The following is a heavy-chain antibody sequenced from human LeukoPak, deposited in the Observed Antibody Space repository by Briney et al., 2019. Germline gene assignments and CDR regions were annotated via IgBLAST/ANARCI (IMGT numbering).Heavy chain of an antibody. CDR1: GYTFTGSY. CDR2: IDPNTGGT. V-gene: IGHV1-2*02. Sequence: ASVKVSCEASGYTFTGSYMHWVRQAPGQGLEWMGWIDPNTGGTNYAQRFQGRVTMTRDTSISTAYMELSRLRSNDTVVYYCAREDSSGWYYDYWGQGTLVTVSS. CDR3: AREDSSGWYYDY. J-gene: IGHJ4*02. D-gene: IGHD6-19*01.